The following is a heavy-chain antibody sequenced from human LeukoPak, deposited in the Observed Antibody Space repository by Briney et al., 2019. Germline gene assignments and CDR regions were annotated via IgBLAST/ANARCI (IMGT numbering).Heavy chain of an antibody. V-gene: IGHV4-59*01. J-gene: IGHJ6*03. D-gene: IGHD2-15*01. Sequence: SETLSLTCTVSGGSISSYYWSWIRQPPGKGLEWIGYIYYSGSTNYNPSLKSRVTISVDTSKNQFSLKLSSVTAADTAVYYCARTRASIVRAYYYYMGVWGKGTTVTVSS. CDR2: IYYSGST. CDR1: GGSISSYY. CDR3: ARTRASIVRAYYYYMGV.